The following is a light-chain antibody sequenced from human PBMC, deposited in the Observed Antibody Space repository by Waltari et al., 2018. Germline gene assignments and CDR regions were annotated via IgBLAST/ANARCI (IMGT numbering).Light chain of an antibody. V-gene: IGKV3-11*01. CDR1: QSVSSY. Sequence: EIVLTQSPATLSLSPGERATLSCRASQSVSSYLAWYQQKPGQAPSLLIYDASKRATDITASFGGSGSGTDFILTISSLEPEDFAVYYCQQRSNWPPRVTFGPGTKVDIK. J-gene: IGKJ3*01. CDR2: DAS. CDR3: QQRSNWPPRVT.